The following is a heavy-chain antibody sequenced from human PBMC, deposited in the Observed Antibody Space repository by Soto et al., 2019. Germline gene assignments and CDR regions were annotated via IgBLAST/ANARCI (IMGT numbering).Heavy chain of an antibody. CDR1: GFSLSTYGVG. CDR2: IYWDDDT. D-gene: IGHD3-10*01. CDR3: AHRPGFSMAFDY. J-gene: IGHJ4*02. Sequence: SGPTLVNPTQTLTLTCTFSGFSLSTYGVGVGWIRQPPGKALEWLAIIYWDDDTRFSPSLSSRLAITKDTSKSQVVLTMTHMDPVDTATYYCAHRPGFSMAFDYWGPGSLVTV. V-gene: IGHV2-5*02.